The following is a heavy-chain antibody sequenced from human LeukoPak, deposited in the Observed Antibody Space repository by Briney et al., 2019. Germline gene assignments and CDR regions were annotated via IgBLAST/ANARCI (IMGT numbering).Heavy chain of an antibody. J-gene: IGHJ4*02. V-gene: IGHV3-7*01. D-gene: IGHD6-6*01. CDR2: IKQDGSEK. CDR3: ARDVTYSSSSWLVPAYYFDY. Sequence: GGSLRLSCAASGFTFSSYWMSWVRQAPGKGLEWVANIKQDGSEKYYVDSVKGRFTISRDNAKNSLYLQMNSLRAEDTAVYYCARDVTYSSSSWLVPAYYFDYWSQGTLVTVSS. CDR1: GFTFSSYW.